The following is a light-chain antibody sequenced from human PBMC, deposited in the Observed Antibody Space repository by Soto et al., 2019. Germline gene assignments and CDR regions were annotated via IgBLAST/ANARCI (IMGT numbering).Light chain of an antibody. Sequence: ALQLTQTPSSLSASVGDRVSMTCRASQVIRSALAWYQQKPGNAPKLLIYDASTLEVGVPSRFSGSGSGTDFTLTISSQQPEDFATYYCQQFHSSAIAFGPGTRLEIK. CDR3: QQFHSSAIA. V-gene: IGKV1-13*02. CDR1: QVIRSA. CDR2: DAS. J-gene: IGKJ5*01.